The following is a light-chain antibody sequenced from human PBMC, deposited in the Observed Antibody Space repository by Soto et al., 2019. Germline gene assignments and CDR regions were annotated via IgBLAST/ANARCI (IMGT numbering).Light chain of an antibody. CDR3: QQYYSTPPT. CDR1: QRVLYSSNNKNY. Sequence: DIVMTQSPDSLAVSLGERATINCQSSQRVLYSSNNKNYLAWYQQKPGQPPKLLIYWASTRESGVPDRFSGRGSGTDFTLTISSLQAEDVAVYYCQQYYSTPPTFGQGTTLAIQ. J-gene: IGKJ2*01. V-gene: IGKV4-1*01. CDR2: WAS.